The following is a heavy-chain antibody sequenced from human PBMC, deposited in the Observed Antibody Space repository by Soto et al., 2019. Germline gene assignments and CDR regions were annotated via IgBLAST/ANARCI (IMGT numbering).Heavy chain of an antibody. Sequence: GGSLRLSCAASGFTFSSYAMHWVRQAPGKGLEWVAVISYDGSNKYYADSVKGRFTISRDNSKNTLYLQMNSLRAEDTAVYYCAGDGTGVDYWGQGTLVTVSS. J-gene: IGHJ4*02. CDR3: AGDGTGVDY. D-gene: IGHD1-1*01. CDR1: GFTFSSYA. CDR2: ISYDGSNK. V-gene: IGHV3-30-3*01.